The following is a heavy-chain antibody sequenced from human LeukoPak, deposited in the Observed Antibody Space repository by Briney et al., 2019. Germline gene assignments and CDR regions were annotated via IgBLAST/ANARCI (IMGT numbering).Heavy chain of an antibody. V-gene: IGHV3-7*01. J-gene: IGHJ6*02. CDR1: GFTFSSYW. D-gene: IGHD3-22*01. CDR2: IKQDGSEK. Sequence: GGSLRLSCAASGFTFSSYWMSWVRQAPGKGLEWVANIKQDGSEKYYVDSVKGRFTISRDNAKNSLYLQMNSLRAEDTAVYYCARDFSYFANSAYSGDGMDVWGQGTTVAVSS. CDR3: ARDFSYFANSAYSGDGMDV.